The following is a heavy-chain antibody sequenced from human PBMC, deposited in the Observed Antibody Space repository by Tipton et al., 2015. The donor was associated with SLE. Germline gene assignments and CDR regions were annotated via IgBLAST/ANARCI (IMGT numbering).Heavy chain of an antibody. J-gene: IGHJ2*01. CDR2: IYYSGST. CDR1: GGPISSSGYY. D-gene: IGHD2-15*01. V-gene: IGHV4-61*05. Sequence: TLSLTCTVPGGPISSSGYYWGWSRQPPGKGLYWIGYIYYSGSTNYNPSLKSRVTISVDTSKNQFSLKLSSVTAADTALYYCARTATSGAVGWYFDLWGRGTLVTVSS. CDR3: ARTATSGAVGWYFDL.